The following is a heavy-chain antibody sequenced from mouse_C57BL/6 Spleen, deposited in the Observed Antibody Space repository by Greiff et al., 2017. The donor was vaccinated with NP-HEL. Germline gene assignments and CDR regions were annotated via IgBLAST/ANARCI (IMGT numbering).Heavy chain of an antibody. Sequence: DVKLQESGGGLVQPGGSMTLSCVASGFTFSNYWMNWVRQSPEKGLEWVAQIRLKSDNYATHYAESVQGRFTISRDDSKSSVYLQMNNLRAEDTGIYYCPGPNYGSSYGYFDVWGTGTTVTVSS. V-gene: IGHV6-3*01. CDR2: IRLKSDNYAT. D-gene: IGHD1-1*01. CDR3: PGPNYGSSYGYFDV. CDR1: GFTFSNYW. J-gene: IGHJ1*03.